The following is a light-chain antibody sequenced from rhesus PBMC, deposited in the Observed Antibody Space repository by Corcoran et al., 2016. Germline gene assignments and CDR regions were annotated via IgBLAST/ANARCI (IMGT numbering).Light chain of an antibody. CDR2: WAS. CDR3: QQFYRAPYS. Sequence: DIVMTQSPDSLAESLGERVTINCKSSQSLLYSSNNKNYLAWYQQKPGQALKLFIYWASTREPGVPNRFSGSGSGTDFTLTISGLQAEDVAVYYCQQFYRAPYSFGQGAKMEIK. V-gene: IGKV4-1*01. CDR1: QSLLYSSNNKNY. J-gene: IGKJ2*01.